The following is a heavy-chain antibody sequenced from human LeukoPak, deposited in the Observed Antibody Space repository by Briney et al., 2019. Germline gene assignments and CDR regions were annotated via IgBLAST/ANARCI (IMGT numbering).Heavy chain of an antibody. Sequence: GGSLRLSCAASEFAFSNYWMNWVRQAPGKGLEWASRINSDGSSISYADSVKGRFTISRDNAKNTLYLQMNSLRPEDTAVYYCTRGKNWFDYWGRGTLVTVSS. CDR3: TRGKNWFDY. V-gene: IGHV3-74*01. CDR1: EFAFSNYW. D-gene: IGHD1-1*01. J-gene: IGHJ4*02. CDR2: INSDGSSI.